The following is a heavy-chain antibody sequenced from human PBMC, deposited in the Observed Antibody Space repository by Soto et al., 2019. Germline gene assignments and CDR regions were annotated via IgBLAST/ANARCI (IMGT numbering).Heavy chain of an antibody. CDR3: ARDCGGGSCYPGMDV. Sequence: GGSLRLSCAASGFNFNSYTINWVRQAPGKRLEWLSSISSSGYIFSTDSVRGRFTISRDNAKNSVYLQINSLRAEDTAVYFCARDCGGGSCYPGMDVWGQGTTVTVSS. CDR1: GFNFNSYT. D-gene: IGHD2-15*01. CDR2: ISSSGYI. V-gene: IGHV3-21*01. J-gene: IGHJ6*02.